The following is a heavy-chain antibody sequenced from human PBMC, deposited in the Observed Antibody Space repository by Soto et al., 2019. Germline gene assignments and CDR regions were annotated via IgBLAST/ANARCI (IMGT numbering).Heavy chain of an antibody. Sequence: PGGSLRLSCAASGFTFSSYAMSWVRQAPGKGLEWVSAISGSGGSTYYADSVKGRFTISRDNSKNTLYLQMNSLRAEDTAVYYCAKVPLGVGYCSGGRCYSAVGYWGQGTLVTVSS. V-gene: IGHV3-23*01. D-gene: IGHD2-15*01. J-gene: IGHJ4*02. CDR1: GFTFSSYA. CDR3: AKVPLGVGYCSGGRCYSAVGY. CDR2: ISGSGGST.